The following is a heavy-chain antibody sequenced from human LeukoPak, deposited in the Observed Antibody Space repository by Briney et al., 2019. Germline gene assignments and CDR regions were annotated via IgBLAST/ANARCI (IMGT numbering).Heavy chain of an antibody. CDR1: GFTFSSYS. D-gene: IGHD1-26*01. CDR2: ISSPKNYT. Sequence: PGGSLRLSCAASGFTFSSYSMNWVRQAPGKGLEWVSSISSPKNYTYYADSLKGRFTISRDNAKNSLYLQLNSLRAEDTAVYYCVRDRLPFSGSSLTYWGQGTLVTVSS. J-gene: IGHJ4*02. V-gene: IGHV3-21*01. CDR3: VRDRLPFSGSSLTY.